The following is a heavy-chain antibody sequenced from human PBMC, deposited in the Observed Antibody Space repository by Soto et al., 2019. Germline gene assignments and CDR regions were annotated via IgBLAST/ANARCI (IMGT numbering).Heavy chain of an antibody. Sequence: EVQMVESGGGLVQPGGSLRLSCAASAFTLSSYNMNWVRQAPGKGLEWISYIGTSGARYYADSVRGRFTMSRDSAKNSLYLQMNSLRAEDTAVYYCAREMGAPPARGLDYWGKGNLVTVSS. CDR1: AFTLSSYN. D-gene: IGHD2-8*01. V-gene: IGHV3-48*01. J-gene: IGHJ4*02. CDR2: IGTSGAR. CDR3: AREMGAPPARGLDY.